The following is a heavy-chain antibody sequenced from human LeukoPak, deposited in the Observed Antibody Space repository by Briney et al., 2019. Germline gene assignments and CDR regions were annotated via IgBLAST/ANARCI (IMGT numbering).Heavy chain of an antibody. Sequence: PSETLSLTCAVYGGSFSGYYWSWIRQPPGKGLEWIGEINHSGSTNYNPSLKSRGTISVDTSKNQFSLKLSSVTAADTAVYYCARAARYYYGSGKTGVDYWGQGTLVTVSS. V-gene: IGHV4-34*01. CDR3: ARAARYYYGSGKTGVDY. J-gene: IGHJ4*02. CDR1: GGSFSGYY. CDR2: INHSGST. D-gene: IGHD3-10*01.